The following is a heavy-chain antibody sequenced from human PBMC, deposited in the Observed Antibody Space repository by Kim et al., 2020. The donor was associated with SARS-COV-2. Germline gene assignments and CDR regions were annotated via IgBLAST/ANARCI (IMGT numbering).Heavy chain of an antibody. CDR3: ALERRNSGSYYSLTDGDGD. CDR1: GYTFTSYY. V-gene: IGHV1-46*01. D-gene: IGHD1-26*01. Sequence: ASVKVSCKASGYTFTSYYMHWVRQAPGQGLEWMGIINPSGGSTSYAQKFQGRVTMTRDTSTSTVYMELSSLRSEDTAVYYCALERRNSGSYYSLTDGDGDWGQGTLVTVSS. J-gene: IGHJ4*02. CDR2: INPSGGST.